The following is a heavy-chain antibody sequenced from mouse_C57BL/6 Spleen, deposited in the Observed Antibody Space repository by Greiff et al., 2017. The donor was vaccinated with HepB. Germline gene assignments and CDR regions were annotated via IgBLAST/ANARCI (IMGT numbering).Heavy chain of an antibody. CDR2: INPYNGGT. J-gene: IGHJ2*01. V-gene: IGHV1-19*01. D-gene: IGHD1-1*01. CDR3: ARPRYYYGSSPFDY. Sequence: VQLQQSGPVLVKPGASVKMSCKASGYTFTDYYMNWVKQSHGKSLEWIGVINPYNGGTSYNQKFKGKATLTVDKSSSTAYMELNSLTSEDSAVYYCARPRYYYGSSPFDYWGKGTTLTVSS. CDR1: GYTFTDYY.